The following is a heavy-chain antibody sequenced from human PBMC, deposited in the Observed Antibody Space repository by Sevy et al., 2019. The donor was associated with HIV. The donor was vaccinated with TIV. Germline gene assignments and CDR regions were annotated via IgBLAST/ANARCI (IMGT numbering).Heavy chain of an antibody. J-gene: IGHJ6*02. Sequence: GGSLRLSCAASGFTFSRYWMSWVRQAPGKGLEWVANIKVDGSEKYYVDSVKGRFTISRDKARNSLYLQMNSLRAEETAVYYCARDCSSTRCLWGMDVWGQGTTVTVSS. CDR3: ARDCSSTRCLWGMDV. CDR2: IKVDGSEK. CDR1: GFTFSRYW. V-gene: IGHV3-7*03. D-gene: IGHD2-2*01.